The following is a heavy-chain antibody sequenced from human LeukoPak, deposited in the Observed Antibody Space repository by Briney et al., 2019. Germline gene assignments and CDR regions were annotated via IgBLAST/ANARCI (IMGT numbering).Heavy chain of an antibody. J-gene: IGHJ3*02. CDR3: ARGNSTAAAVEIAFDI. CDR1: GGSFSGYY. Sequence: SETLSLTCAVYGGSFSGYYWSWIRQPPGKGLEWIGEINHSGSTNYNPSLKSRVTISVDTSKNQFSLKLSSVTAADTAVYYCARGNSTAAAVEIAFDIWGQGTMVTVSS. D-gene: IGHD6-13*01. V-gene: IGHV4-34*01. CDR2: INHSGST.